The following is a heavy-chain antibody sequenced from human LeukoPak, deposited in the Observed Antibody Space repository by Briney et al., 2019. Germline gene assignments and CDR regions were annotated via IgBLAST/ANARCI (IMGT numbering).Heavy chain of an antibody. CDR2: INPNSGGT. V-gene: IGHV1-2*02. D-gene: IGHD4-11*01. Sequence: ASVKVSCKASGYTFTGYYMHWVRQAPGQGLEWMGWINPNSGGTNYAQKFQGRVTMTRDTSISTAYMELSRLRSDDTAVYYCARVRGSNYGYYYYYMDVWGKGTTVTVSS. CDR3: ARVRGSNYGYYYYYMDV. CDR1: GYTFTGYY. J-gene: IGHJ6*03.